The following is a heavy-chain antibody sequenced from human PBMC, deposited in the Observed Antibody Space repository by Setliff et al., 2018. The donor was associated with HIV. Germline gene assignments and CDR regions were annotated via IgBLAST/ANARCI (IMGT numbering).Heavy chain of an antibody. CDR3: ARVSTDYAWGSFLSSGPYYFDF. Sequence: SETLSLTCSVSGGSINRGNYYWTWIRQSAGKGLAWIGHISTSGNTNYNPSLKSRVTISADTSKIQFSLKLASVTAADTAAYFCARVSTDYAWGSFLSSGPYYFDFWGQGALVTVSS. J-gene: IGHJ4*02. D-gene: IGHD3-16*01. CDR2: ISTSGNT. CDR1: GGSINRGNYY. V-gene: IGHV4-61*09.